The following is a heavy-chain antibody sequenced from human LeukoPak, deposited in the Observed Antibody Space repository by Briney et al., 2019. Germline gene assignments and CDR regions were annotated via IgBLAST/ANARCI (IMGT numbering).Heavy chain of an antibody. D-gene: IGHD4-23*01. CDR1: GASITSDIFY. V-gene: IGHV4-30-4*01. CDR3: GKVGGNTNS. CDR2: IHNSRGT. J-gene: IGHJ4*02. Sequence: SETLSLTSTVSGASITSDIFYWNWIRQSPGKGLEWIGAIHNSRGTSYNPSLESRLTISVDPSENKFFLKMTSVTDADTATYYCGKVGGNTNSWGQGTLVTVSS.